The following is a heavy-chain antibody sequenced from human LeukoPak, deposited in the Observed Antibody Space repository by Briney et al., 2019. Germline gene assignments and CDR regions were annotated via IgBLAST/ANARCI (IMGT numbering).Heavy chain of an antibody. CDR1: GGSISSGGYY. J-gene: IGHJ6*02. V-gene: IGHV4-31*03. CDR2: IYYSGST. D-gene: IGHD5-24*01. CDR3: ARDLLERRLHHTETDYYYGMDV. Sequence: SETLSLTCTVSGGSISSGGYYWSWIRQHPGKGLEWIGYIYYSGSTYYNPSLKSRVTISVDTSKNQSSLKLSSVTAADTAVYYCARDLLERRLHHTETDYYYGMDVWGQGTTVTVSS.